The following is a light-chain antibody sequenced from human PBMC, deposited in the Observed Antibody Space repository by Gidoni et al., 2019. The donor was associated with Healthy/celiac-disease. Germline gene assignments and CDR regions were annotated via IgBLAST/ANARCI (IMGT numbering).Light chain of an antibody. J-gene: IGKJ2*01. CDR3: QQYNNWPPXT. Sequence: EIVMTQSPATLSVSHGERATLSCRASQSVSSNLAWYQQKPGQAPRLLIYGASTRATGIPARFSGSGSGTEFTITISSLQYEDFAVYYCQQYNNWPPXTFGQGTKLEIK. V-gene: IGKV3-15*01. CDR2: GAS. CDR1: QSVSSN.